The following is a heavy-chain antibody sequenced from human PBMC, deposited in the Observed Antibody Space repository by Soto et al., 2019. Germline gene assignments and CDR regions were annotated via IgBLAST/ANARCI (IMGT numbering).Heavy chain of an antibody. CDR1: GFTFISYA. J-gene: IGHJ6*02. V-gene: IGHV3-23*01. CDR2: ISGSGGNA. D-gene: IGHD1-26*01. CDR3: AKDGASGSYPPYYYFGMDV. Sequence: GGSLRLSCAASGFTFISYAMIWVRHSPFKWLEWVSTISGSGGNAYYADSVKGRFSISRDNSKNTLRLQMNSLRADDTAVYYCAKDGASGSYPPYYYFGMDVWGQGTTVTVSS.